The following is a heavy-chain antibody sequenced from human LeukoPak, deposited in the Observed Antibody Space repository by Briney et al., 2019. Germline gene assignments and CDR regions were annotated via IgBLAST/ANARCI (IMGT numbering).Heavy chain of an antibody. V-gene: IGHV3-9*01. CDR3: AKGGYYDGPA. J-gene: IGHJ5*02. D-gene: IGHD3-22*01. Sequence: GGSLRLSCAASGFTFDDYAMHWVRQAPGKGLEWVSGISWNSGSIAYADSVKGRFTISRDNAKNSLYLQTNSLRAEDTALYYCAKGGYYDGPAWGQGTLVTVSS. CDR1: GFTFDDYA. CDR2: ISWNSGSI.